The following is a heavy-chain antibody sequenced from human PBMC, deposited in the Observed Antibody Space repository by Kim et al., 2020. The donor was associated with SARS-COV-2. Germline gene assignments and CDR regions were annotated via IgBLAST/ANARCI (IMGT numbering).Heavy chain of an antibody. D-gene: IGHD3-10*01. CDR3: AKPLQELLSLWYFDL. J-gene: IGHJ2*01. Sequence: GSLRLSCAASGFTFSSYGMHWVRQAPGKGLEWVAVISYDGSNKYYADSVKGRFTISRDNSKNTLYLQMNSLRAEDTAVYYCAKPLQELLSLWYFDLWGRGTLVTVSS. CDR1: GFTFSSYG. CDR2: ISYDGSNK. V-gene: IGHV3-30*18.